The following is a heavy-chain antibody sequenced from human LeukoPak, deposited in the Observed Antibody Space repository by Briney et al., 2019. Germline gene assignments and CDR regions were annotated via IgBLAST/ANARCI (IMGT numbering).Heavy chain of an antibody. D-gene: IGHD3-10*01. J-gene: IGHJ3*02. Sequence: SETLSLTCTVSGGSISGYYWSWIRQPPGKGLEWIGYIYYTGSTNYNPSLKSRVSISVDASKNQFSLKLSSVTAADTAVYYCARSDGYGLVDIWGQGTMVTVSS. V-gene: IGHV4-59*12. CDR1: GGSISGYY. CDR2: IYYTGST. CDR3: ARSDGYGLVDI.